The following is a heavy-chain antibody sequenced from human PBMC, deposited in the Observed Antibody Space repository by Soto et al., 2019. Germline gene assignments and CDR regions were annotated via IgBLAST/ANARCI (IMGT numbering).Heavy chain of an antibody. D-gene: IGHD6-19*01. Sequence: GGPLRLCCAASGFTVRSYGMHWVRQAPGKGLEWVSAISGTGDYTYYADSVKGRFAISRDTSENTLYLQMDSLRADDTAIYYCAKQYTSGWYYWFDPWGQGTLVTVSS. CDR3: AKQYTSGWYYWFDP. CDR2: ISGTGDYT. CDR1: GFTVRSYG. J-gene: IGHJ5*02. V-gene: IGHV3-23*01.